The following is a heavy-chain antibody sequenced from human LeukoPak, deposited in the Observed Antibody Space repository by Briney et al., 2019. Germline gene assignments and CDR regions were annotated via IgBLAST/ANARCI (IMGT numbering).Heavy chain of an antibody. J-gene: IGHJ4*02. CDR2: IHCDGRT. Sequence: NPSGTLSLTCAVSGVSISSSEWWIWVRQPPGQGLEWIGEIHCDGRTRYNPSLKSRVTMSMDYSKNQFSLSVTSVTAADTAIYYCGKTDIYSNPIDYWGPGSLVTVSS. V-gene: IGHV4-4*02. D-gene: IGHD3-9*01. CDR3: GKTDIYSNPIDY. CDR1: GVSISSSEW.